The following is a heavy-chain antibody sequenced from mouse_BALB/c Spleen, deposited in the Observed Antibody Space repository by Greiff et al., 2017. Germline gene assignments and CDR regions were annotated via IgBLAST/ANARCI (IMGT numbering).Heavy chain of an antibody. CDR3: TSYYDYDDGFAY. D-gene: IGHD2-4*01. J-gene: IGHJ3*01. Sequence: LQQPGSELVRPGASVKLSCKASGYTFTSYWMHWVKQRHGQGLEWIGNIYPGSGSTNYDEKFKSKGTLTVDTSSSTAYMHLSSLTSEDSAVYYCTSYYDYDDGFAYWGQGTLVTVSA. CDR2: IYPGSGST. CDR1: GYTFTSYW. V-gene: IGHV1S22*01.